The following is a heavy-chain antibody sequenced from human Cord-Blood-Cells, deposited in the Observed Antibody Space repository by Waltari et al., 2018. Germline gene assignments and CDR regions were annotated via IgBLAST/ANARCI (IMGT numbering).Heavy chain of an antibody. D-gene: IGHD3-10*01. Sequence: QVQLVESGGGVVQPGRSLRLSCAASGFTFSSYAMHWVRQAPGKGLEWVAVISYGGSNKYYADSVKGRFTISRDNSKNTLYLQMNSLRAEDTAVYYCARDGPYYYGSGSYYDDAFDIWGQGTMVTVSS. CDR1: GFTFSSYA. J-gene: IGHJ3*02. CDR2: ISYGGSNK. CDR3: ARDGPYYYGSGSYYDDAFDI. V-gene: IGHV3-30*04.